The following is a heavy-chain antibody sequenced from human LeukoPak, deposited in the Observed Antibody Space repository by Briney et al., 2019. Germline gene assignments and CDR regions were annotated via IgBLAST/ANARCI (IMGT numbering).Heavy chain of an antibody. V-gene: IGHV4-34*01. D-gene: IGHD3-22*01. CDR1: GGSFSGYY. Sequence: SETLSLTCAVYGGSFSGYYWSWIRQPPGKGLEWIGEINHSGSTNYNPSLKSRVTISVDTSTNQFSLKMNSVTAADAAVYYCARDTSPDYWETRGYYDYWGQGTLVTVSS. CDR2: INHSGST. J-gene: IGHJ4*02. CDR3: ARDTSPDYWETRGYYDY.